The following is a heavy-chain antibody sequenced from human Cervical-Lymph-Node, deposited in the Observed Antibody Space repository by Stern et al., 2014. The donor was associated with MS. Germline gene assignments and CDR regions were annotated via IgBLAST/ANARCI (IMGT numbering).Heavy chain of an antibody. CDR1: GYSFTIYY. Sequence: EVQLEESGAEVKKPGESLKISCKLSGYSFTIYYIAWVRQMPGKGLEWMGGIYPYDSDTTYRPSFQGQVTISADKSITTAYLQWSSLRASDTAMYYCARHVQGFDYWGQGTLVTVSS. CDR2: IYPYDSDT. J-gene: IGHJ4*02. CDR3: ARHVQGFDY. V-gene: IGHV5-51*01.